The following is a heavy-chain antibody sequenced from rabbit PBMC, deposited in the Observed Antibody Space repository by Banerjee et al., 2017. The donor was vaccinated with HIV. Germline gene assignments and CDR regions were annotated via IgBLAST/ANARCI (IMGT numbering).Heavy chain of an antibody. Sequence: QSLEESGGDLVKPGASLTLTCTASGFSFNSNYMCWVRQAPGKGLEWIACIYAGSSGGTYYASWAKGRFTISKTSSTTVTLQMTSLTAADTATYFCARDYGSSSGYWGYVFNLWGPGTLVTVS. CDR1: GFSFNSNY. CDR2: IYAGSSGGT. V-gene: IGHV1S40*01. D-gene: IGHD1-1*01. CDR3: ARDYGSSSGYWGYVFNL. J-gene: IGHJ4*01.